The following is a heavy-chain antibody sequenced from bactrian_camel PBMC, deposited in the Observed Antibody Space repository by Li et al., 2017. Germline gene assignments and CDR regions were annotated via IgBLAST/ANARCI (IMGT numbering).Heavy chain of an antibody. V-gene: IGHV3S40*01. CDR3: VREGFGT. CDR2: ITSLPSLFRAA. J-gene: IGHJ6*01. CDR1: GITFSRHD. Sequence: DVQLVESGGGLVQPGESLRLSCVASGITFSRHDMSWVRQAPGKEVEWVAGITSLPSLFRAASYADSVKGRFTISRDNGKNVVYLDTESLNEEDTAVYYCVREGFGTWGQGTQVTVS.